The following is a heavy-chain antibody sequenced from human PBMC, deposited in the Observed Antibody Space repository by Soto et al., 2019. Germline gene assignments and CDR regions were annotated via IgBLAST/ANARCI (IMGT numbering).Heavy chain of an antibody. J-gene: IGHJ5*02. D-gene: IGHD3-3*01. Sequence: QVQLQQWGAGLLKPSETLSLTCAVYGGSFSGYYWSWIRQPPGKGLEWIGEINHSGSTNYNPSLKSRVTISVDTSKNQFSLKLSSVTAADTAVYYCARGASYDFWGGYRIRGSWFDPWGQGTLVTVSS. V-gene: IGHV4-34*01. CDR1: GGSFSGYY. CDR3: ARGASYDFWGGYRIRGSWFDP. CDR2: INHSGST.